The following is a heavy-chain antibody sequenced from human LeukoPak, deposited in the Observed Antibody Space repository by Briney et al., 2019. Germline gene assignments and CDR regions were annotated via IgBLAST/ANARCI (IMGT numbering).Heavy chain of an antibody. CDR1: GYIFTSYD. CDR3: ARQTGTNALDI. CDR2: MKSNSGNT. J-gene: IGHJ3*02. D-gene: IGHD1-14*01. V-gene: IGHV1-8*01. Sequence: GASVKVSCKASGYIFTSYDINWVRQATGQGPEWMGWMKSNSGNTDYAQKFQGRVTMTRDTSISTAYMELSSLRSEDTAVYYCARQTGTNALDIWGQGTMVTVSS.